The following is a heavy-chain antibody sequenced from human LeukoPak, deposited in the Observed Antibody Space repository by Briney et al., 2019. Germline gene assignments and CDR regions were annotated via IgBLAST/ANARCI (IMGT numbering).Heavy chain of an antibody. V-gene: IGHV3-74*01. CDR1: AVTFNTYW. J-gene: IGHJ4*02. CDR2: INGDESST. D-gene: IGHD1-26*01. CDR3: ARGAKWAYYFDY. Sequence: GGSLRLSCAASAVTFNTYWMHWVRQVPGRGLEWVSRINGDESSTNYADSVKGRFTISRDNAKDTLYLHMNSLTAEDTAVYYCARGAKWAYYFDYWGQGTLVTVSS.